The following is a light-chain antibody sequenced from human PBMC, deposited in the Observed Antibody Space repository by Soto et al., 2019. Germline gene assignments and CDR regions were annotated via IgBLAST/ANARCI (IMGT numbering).Light chain of an antibody. J-gene: IGKJ2*01. CDR2: HSS. CDR3: QKYETSPYT. Sequence: EVVLTQSPGTLSLSPGERASLSCRASQDIKSRDLAGYQQRPGQAPRLLIYHSSARATGIPERFSASGSGTDFTRTISRLAPEDSAGYFCQKYETSPYTFGQGTKLEIK. CDR1: QDIKSRD. V-gene: IGKV3-20*01.